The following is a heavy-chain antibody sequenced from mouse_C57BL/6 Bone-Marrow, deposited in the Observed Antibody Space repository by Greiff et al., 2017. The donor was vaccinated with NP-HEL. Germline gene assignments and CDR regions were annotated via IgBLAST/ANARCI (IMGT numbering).Heavy chain of an antibody. CDR2: INPGSGGT. CDR3: ARSKDSSGYFDY. CDR1: GYAFTNYL. Sequence: VQLVESGAELVRPGTSVKVSCKASGYAFTNYLIEWVKQRPGQGLEWIGVINPGSGGTNYNEKFKGKATLTADKSSSTAYMQLSSLTSEDSAVYFCARSKDSSGYFDYWGQGTTLTVSS. D-gene: IGHD3-2*02. V-gene: IGHV1-54*01. J-gene: IGHJ2*01.